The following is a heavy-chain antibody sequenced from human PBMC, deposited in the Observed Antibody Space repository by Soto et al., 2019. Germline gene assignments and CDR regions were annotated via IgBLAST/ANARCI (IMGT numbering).Heavy chain of an antibody. CDR3: TSRSMVRGVISSDY. J-gene: IGHJ4*02. Sequence: EVQLVESGGGLVQPGGSLKLSCAASGFTFSGSAMHWVRQASGKGLEWVGRIRSKANSYATAYAASVKGRFTISRDDSKHTAYLQMNSLKTEDTAVYYCTSRSMVRGVISSDYWGQGTLVTVSS. CDR1: GFTFSGSA. V-gene: IGHV3-73*02. D-gene: IGHD3-10*01. CDR2: IRSKANSYAT.